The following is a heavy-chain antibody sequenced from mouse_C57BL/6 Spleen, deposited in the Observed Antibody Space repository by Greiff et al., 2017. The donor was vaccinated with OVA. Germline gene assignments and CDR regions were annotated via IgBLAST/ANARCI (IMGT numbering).Heavy chain of an antibody. J-gene: IGHJ1*03. D-gene: IGHD2-12*01. CDR3: TRRGGRRYFDV. V-gene: IGHV1-15*01. Sequence: QVQLQQSGAELVRPGASVTLSCKASGYTFTDYDMHWVKQTPVPGLEWIGDIDPETGGTAYNQKFKGKAILTADKSSSPAYIPLRSLTSEDSAVYCCTRRGGRRYFDVWGTGTTVTVSS. CDR2: IDPETGGT. CDR1: GYTFTDYD.